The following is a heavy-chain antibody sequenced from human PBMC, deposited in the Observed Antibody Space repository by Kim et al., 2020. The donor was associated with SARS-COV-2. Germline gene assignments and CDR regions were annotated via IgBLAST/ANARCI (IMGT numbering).Heavy chain of an antibody. Sequence: GESLKISCKGSGYSFTSYWIGWVRQMPGKGLEWMGIIYPGDSDTRYSPSFQGQVTISADKSISTAYLQWSSLKASDTAMYYCARGLNRIWGTGGNYYGMDVWGQGTTVTVSS. CDR3: ARGLNRIWGTGGNYYGMDV. V-gene: IGHV5-51*01. D-gene: IGHD2-15*01. CDR1: GYSFTSYW. CDR2: IYPGDSDT. J-gene: IGHJ6*02.